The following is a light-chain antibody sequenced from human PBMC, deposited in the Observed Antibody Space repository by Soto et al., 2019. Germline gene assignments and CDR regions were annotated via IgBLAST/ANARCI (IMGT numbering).Light chain of an antibody. V-gene: IGKV1-5*03. Sequence: DIQMTQSPSTLSASVGDRVTITCRSSQSINSWLAWYQQKPGKAPNLLIYKTSNLQSGVPSRFSGSGSETEFTPTISSLQPDDFATYYCQQYRTYPWTFDQGTKVEIK. CDR1: QSINSW. CDR3: QQYRTYPWT. J-gene: IGKJ1*01. CDR2: KTS.